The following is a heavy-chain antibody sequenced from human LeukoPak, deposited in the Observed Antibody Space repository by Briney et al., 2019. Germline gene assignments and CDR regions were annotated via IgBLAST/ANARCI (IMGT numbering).Heavy chain of an antibody. V-gene: IGHV3-23*01. CDR3: AKEIYYYGSGSYYPYFDY. Sequence: GGSLRLSCAASGFTFSSYAMSWVRQAPGKGLEWVSAISGSGGSTYYADSVKGRFTISRENSKNTLYLQMNRLRAEDTAVYYCAKEIYYYGSGSYYPYFDYWGQGTLVTVSS. CDR1: GFTFSSYA. D-gene: IGHD3-10*01. J-gene: IGHJ4*02. CDR2: ISGSGGST.